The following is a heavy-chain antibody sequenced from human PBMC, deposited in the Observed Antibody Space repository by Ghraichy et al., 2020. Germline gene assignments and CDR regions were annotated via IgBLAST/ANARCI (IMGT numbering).Heavy chain of an antibody. D-gene: IGHD1-7*01. CDR1: GLTVSTNY. CDR3: ARDDRCSGTTCQAYGMDV. J-gene: IGHJ6*01. V-gene: IGHV3-66*01. Sequence: SCAASGLTVSTNYMTWVRQAPGKGLEWVSIIYNVGSIYYADSVKGRFTISRDHSKNTLFLQMNSLRAEDSAVYFCARDDRCSGTTCQAYGMDVWGQGTTVIVSS. CDR2: IYNVGSI.